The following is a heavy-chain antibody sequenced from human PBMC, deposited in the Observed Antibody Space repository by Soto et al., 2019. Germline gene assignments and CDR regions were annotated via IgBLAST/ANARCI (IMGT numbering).Heavy chain of an antibody. Sequence: QVQLMQSGAEVKKPGASVKVSCKASGDTFTDYYIHWVRQAPGQGLEWMGTFNHSGGHATYAQQFLGRVTMTRDTSTSTLYMELTSLTSDDTAVYYCARGGHVVVVTAALDYLGQGTLVTVSS. CDR1: GDTFTDYY. V-gene: IGHV1-46*01. D-gene: IGHD2-21*02. J-gene: IGHJ4*02. CDR2: FNHSGGHA. CDR3: ARGGHVVVVTAALDY.